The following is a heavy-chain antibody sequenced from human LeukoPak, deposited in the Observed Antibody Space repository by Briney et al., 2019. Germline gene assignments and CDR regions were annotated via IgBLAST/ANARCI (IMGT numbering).Heavy chain of an antibody. V-gene: IGHV1-69*13. CDR3: ARDSRPTIFGVVNHLDY. D-gene: IGHD3-3*01. J-gene: IGHJ4*02. CDR1: GGTFSSYA. CDR2: IIPIFGTA. Sequence: ASVKVSCKASGGTFSSYAISWVRQAPGQGLELMGGIIPIFGTANYAQKFQGRVTITADESTSTAYMELSSLRSEDTAVYYCARDSRPTIFGVVNHLDYWGQGTLVTVSS.